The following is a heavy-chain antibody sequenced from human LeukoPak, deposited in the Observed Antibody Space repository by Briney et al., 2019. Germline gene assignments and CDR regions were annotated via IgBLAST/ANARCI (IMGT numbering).Heavy chain of an antibody. J-gene: IGHJ3*02. CDR1: GFTFTTYT. CDR2: ISSGSHYI. CDR3: ARPHVNAALGGTEDAFDI. V-gene: IGHV3-21*01. D-gene: IGHD2-15*01. Sequence: GGSLRLSCAASGFTFTTYTMNWVRQAPGKGLEWVSSISSGSHYIYYADSVKGRFTISRDNAKNSLFLQMNSLRAEDTAVYYCARPHVNAALGGTEDAFDIGGKGKMVTVS.